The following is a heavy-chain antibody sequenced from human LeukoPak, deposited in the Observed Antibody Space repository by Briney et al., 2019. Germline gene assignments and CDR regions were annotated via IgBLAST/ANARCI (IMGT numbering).Heavy chain of an antibody. Sequence: GASVKVSCKASGYSFTSYAMNWVRQAPGPRLERMGWIYGDNGDTKYSQEFQGRVTITRGTSASTAYMELSSLRPEDMAVYYCVRGVPGVYFYYYMDVWGKGTTVTVSS. V-gene: IGHV1-3*03. D-gene: IGHD2-8*01. CDR2: IYGDNGDT. J-gene: IGHJ6*03. CDR3: VRGVPGVYFYYYMDV. CDR1: GYSFTSYA.